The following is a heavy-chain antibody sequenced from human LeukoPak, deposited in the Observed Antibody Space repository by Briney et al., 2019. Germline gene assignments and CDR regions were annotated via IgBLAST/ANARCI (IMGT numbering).Heavy chain of an antibody. Sequence: PGGSLRLSCAASGFTFSSYGMHWVRQAPDKGLEWVALIRYDGSNKDFADSVKGRFTISRDNSKNTLYLQMNSLRTDDTAVYYCAKATHSGYARGPNGDYWGQGTLVIVSS. CDR1: GFTFSSYG. D-gene: IGHD5-12*01. CDR2: IRYDGSNK. J-gene: IGHJ4*02. CDR3: AKATHSGYARGPNGDY. V-gene: IGHV3-30*02.